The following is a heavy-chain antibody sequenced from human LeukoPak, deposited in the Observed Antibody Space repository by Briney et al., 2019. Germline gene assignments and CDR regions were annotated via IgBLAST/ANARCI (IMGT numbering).Heavy chain of an antibody. J-gene: IGHJ5*02. CDR3: ARDFVGRRYYYDSSGYYPQYNWFDP. D-gene: IGHD3-22*01. CDR2: ISAYNGNT. Sequence: ASVKVSCKASGYTFTSYGISWVREAPGQGLEWMGGISAYNGNTNYAHKHQGRVTMTTDTSTSTAYMELRSLRPDDTAVYYCARDFVGRRYYYDSSGYYPQYNWFDPWGQGTLVTVSS. CDR1: GYTFTSYG. V-gene: IGHV1-18*01.